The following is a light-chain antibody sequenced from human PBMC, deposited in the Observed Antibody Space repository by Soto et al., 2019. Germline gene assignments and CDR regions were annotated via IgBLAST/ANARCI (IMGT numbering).Light chain of an antibody. CDR3: TSLGGANNFYV. CDR1: SSDIGAYDY. Sequence: QSALTQPPSASGSPGQSVTISCTGTSSDIGAYDYVSWYQQHPGKVPKLIIYEVTKRPSGVPDRFSASKSGNTASLTVSGLQAEDEADYYCTSLGGANNFYVFGTGTKVTVL. J-gene: IGLJ1*01. V-gene: IGLV2-8*01. CDR2: EVT.